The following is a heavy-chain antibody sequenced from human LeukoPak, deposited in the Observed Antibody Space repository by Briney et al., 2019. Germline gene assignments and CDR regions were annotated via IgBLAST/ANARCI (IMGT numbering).Heavy chain of an antibody. V-gene: IGHV4-59*01. CDR3: ARGLNNRKSGRRFDVFEV. CDR1: GGSISTYY. J-gene: IGHJ3*01. Sequence: SETLSLTCTVSGGSISTYYWSWIRQPPGKGLEWIGYVYYSGSTNYNPSLKSRVTISADTSKNQFSLRLSSVTAADTAVYYCARGLNNRKSGRRFDVFEVWGQGAMVTVSS. CDR2: VYYSGST. D-gene: IGHD1-14*01.